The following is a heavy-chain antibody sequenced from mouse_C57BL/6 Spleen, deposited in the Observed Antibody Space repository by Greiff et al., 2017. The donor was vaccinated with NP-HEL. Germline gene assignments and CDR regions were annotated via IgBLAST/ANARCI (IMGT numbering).Heavy chain of an antibody. CDR1: GYTFTDYY. J-gene: IGHJ2*01. CDR3: ARGLNWYFDY. Sequence: VKLMESGAELVRPGASVKLSCKASGYTFTDYYINWVKQRPGQGLEWIARIYPGSGNTYYNETFKGKATLTADKSSSTAYMQLSSLTSEDAAVYFCARGLNWYFDYWGQGTTLTVSS. V-gene: IGHV1-76*01. CDR2: IYPGSGNT. D-gene: IGHD4-1*01.